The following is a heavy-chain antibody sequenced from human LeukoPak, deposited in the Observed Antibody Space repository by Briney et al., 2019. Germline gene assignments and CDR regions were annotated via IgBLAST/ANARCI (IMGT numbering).Heavy chain of an antibody. J-gene: IGHJ4*02. D-gene: IGHD3-16*01. CDR3: AMQFAQSYDF. CDR1: GYTFSNYW. Sequence: GESLKISCKGSGYTFSNYWISWVRQTPGKGLEWLGIIYPGDSDARYSPSFRGQLTMSVDKSIDTAYLQWSSLKASDTGTYYCAMQFAQSYDFWGQGTLVTVSS. CDR2: IYPGDSDA. V-gene: IGHV5-51*01.